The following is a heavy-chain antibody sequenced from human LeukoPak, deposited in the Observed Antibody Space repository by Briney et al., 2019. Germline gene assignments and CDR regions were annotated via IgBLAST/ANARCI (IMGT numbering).Heavy chain of an antibody. J-gene: IGHJ4*02. V-gene: IGHV1-46*01. CDR3: ARDNDFDY. CDR2: IYPGGGST. D-gene: IGHD2-8*01. Sequence: ASVKVSCKASGYTFTTFYMYWVRQAPGQGLAWMGIIYPGGGSTNSAQKFQGRVTMTGDMSTSTVYMELSSLRSEDTAVYYCARDNDFDYWGQGTLVTVSS. CDR1: GYTFTTFY.